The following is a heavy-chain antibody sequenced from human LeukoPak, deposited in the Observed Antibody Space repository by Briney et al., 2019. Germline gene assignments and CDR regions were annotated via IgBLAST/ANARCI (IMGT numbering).Heavy chain of an antibody. D-gene: IGHD6-19*01. CDR3: ASGRDSSGWYYFDY. J-gene: IGHJ4*02. CDR2: VSSNGGTT. Sequence: GGSLRLSCAASGFTFNNYAMHWVRQAPGKGLEYVSAVSSNGGTTYYVNSVKGRFTISRDNSKNTLYLQMGSLRAEDMAVYYCASGRDSSGWYYFDYWGQGTLVTVSS. V-gene: IGHV3-64*01. CDR1: GFTFNNYA.